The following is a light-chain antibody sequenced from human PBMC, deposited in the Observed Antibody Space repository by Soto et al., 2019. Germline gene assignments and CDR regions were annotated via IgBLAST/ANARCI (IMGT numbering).Light chain of an antibody. CDR1: QSVLYSSNNKNY. J-gene: IGKJ2*01. CDR2: WAS. CDR3: QQYYSTPYT. V-gene: IGKV4-1*01. Sequence: DIVMTQSPDSLAVSLGERATINCKSSQSVLYSSNNKNYLAWYQPKAGQPPKLLIYWASTRESGVPDRFSGSGSGTDFTLTISSLQAEDVAVYYCQQYYSTPYTFGQGTKLEIK.